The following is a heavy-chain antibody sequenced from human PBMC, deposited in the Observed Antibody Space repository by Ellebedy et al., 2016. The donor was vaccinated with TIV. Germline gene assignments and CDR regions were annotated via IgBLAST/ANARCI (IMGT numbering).Heavy chain of an antibody. V-gene: IGHV5-51*01. CDR3: ARMPYSTSWYFDL. D-gene: IGHD5-18*01. Sequence: YSPSFQGQVTISADKSINTAYLQWSGRKASDTAMYYCARMPYSTSWYFDLWGRGTLLTVSS. J-gene: IGHJ2*01.